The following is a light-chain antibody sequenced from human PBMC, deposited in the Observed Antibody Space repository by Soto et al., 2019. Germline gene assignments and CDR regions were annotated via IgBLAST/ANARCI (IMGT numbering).Light chain of an antibody. CDR1: QGVSNY. CDR2: AAS. CDR3: QQSYRTPHT. Sequence: DIQMTQSPSSLSASVGDRVTISCRASQGVSNYLIWYQQRQGRAPKLLIYAASNLVSGVPSRFSGSGSGTNFTLTISSLQPEDLANYYCQQSYRTPHTFGQGTKLETK. J-gene: IGKJ2*01. V-gene: IGKV1-39*01.